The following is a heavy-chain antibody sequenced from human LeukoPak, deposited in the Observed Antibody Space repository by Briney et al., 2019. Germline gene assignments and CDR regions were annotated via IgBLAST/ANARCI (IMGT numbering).Heavy chain of an antibody. Sequence: GGSLRLSCAASGFTFDDYAMHWIRQAPGKGLEWVSGINWNGGKIGYADSVKGRFTISRDSAKSSLYLQMNTLRVEDTAVYYCTRDLMDYDVSTGLHHYYMDVWGQGTTVTVSS. CDR1: GFTFDDYA. D-gene: IGHD3-9*01. J-gene: IGHJ6*02. CDR3: TRDLMDYDVSTGLHHYYMDV. CDR2: INWNGGKI. V-gene: IGHV3-9*01.